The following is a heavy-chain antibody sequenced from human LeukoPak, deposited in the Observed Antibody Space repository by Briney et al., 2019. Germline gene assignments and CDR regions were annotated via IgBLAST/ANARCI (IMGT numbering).Heavy chain of an antibody. J-gene: IGHJ3*02. V-gene: IGHV1-46*01. Sequence: ASVKVSCKASGYTFTSYYMHWVRQAPGQGLEWMGIINPSGGSTSYAQKFHGRVTMTRDMSTSTVYMELSSLRSEDTAVYYCARGYYDSSGYYDAFDIWGQGTMVTVSS. CDR3: ARGYYDSSGYYDAFDI. D-gene: IGHD3-22*01. CDR1: GYTFTSYY. CDR2: INPSGGST.